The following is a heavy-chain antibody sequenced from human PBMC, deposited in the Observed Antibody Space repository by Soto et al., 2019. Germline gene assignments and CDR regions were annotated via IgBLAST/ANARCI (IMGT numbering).Heavy chain of an antibody. Sequence: PSETLSLTCAVYGGSFSGYYWSWVRQPPGKGLEWIGEINHSGSTNYNPSLKSRVTISVDTSKNQFSLKLSSVTAADTAVYYCARSHCTNGVCFFDYWGQGTLVTVSS. V-gene: IGHV4-34*01. D-gene: IGHD2-8*01. J-gene: IGHJ4*02. CDR2: INHSGST. CDR1: GGSFSGYY. CDR3: ARSHCTNGVCFFDY.